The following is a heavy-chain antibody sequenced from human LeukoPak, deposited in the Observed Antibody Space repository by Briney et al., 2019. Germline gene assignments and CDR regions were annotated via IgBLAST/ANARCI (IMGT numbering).Heavy chain of an antibody. V-gene: IGHV4-59*08. J-gene: IGHJ4*02. CDR3: ARHGTQWLRYPNFDY. Sequence: SETLSLTCTVSGGSISSYYWSWIRQPPGEGLEWIGSIYYNGNTDYNPSLKGRVTISVDTSNNQFSLKLSSVTAADTAVYYCARHGTQWLRYPNFDYWGQGTLATVSS. D-gene: IGHD6-19*01. CDR2: IYYNGNT. CDR1: GGSISSYY.